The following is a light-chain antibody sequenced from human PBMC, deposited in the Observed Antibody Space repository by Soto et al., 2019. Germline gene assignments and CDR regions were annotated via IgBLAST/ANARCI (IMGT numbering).Light chain of an antibody. CDR2: WAS. V-gene: IGKV4-1*01. CDR1: QSVLYRSNSQNY. Sequence: DIVMTQSPDSLAVSLGERAAINCKSSQSVLYRSNSQNYLAWYQQKPGQPPKLLIYWASTRESGVPDRFRGSGSGTDFTLTISSLQAEDVAVYYCQQYYNIPFTFGPGTKVDIK. J-gene: IGKJ3*01. CDR3: QQYYNIPFT.